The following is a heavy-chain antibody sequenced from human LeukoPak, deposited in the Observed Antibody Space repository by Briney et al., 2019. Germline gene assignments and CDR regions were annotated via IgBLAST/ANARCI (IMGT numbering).Heavy chain of an antibody. CDR1: GFTFSNYW. Sequence: GGSLRLSRAASGFTFSNYWLTWVRQAPGQGLEWVANIKQDGSEKHYVDSVKGRFTISRDNAKNSLYLQMNSLRAEDTAVYYCARASGDIVETATMGSYWGQGTLVTVSS. CDR3: ARASGDIVETATMGSY. D-gene: IGHD5-18*01. CDR2: IKQDGSEK. V-gene: IGHV3-7*01. J-gene: IGHJ4*02.